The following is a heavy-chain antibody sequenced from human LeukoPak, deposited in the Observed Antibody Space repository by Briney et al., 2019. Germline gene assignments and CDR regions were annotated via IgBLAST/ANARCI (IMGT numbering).Heavy chain of an antibody. CDR1: GFTFSSYS. CDR2: ISSSSSYI. V-gene: IGHV3-21*01. J-gene: IGHJ3*02. CDR3: ARDRPYYYDSSGYMDAFDI. D-gene: IGHD3-22*01. Sequence: GGSLRLSCAASGFTFSSYSMNWVRQAPGKGLEWVSSISSSSSYIYYADSVKGRLTISRDNAKNSLYLQMNSLRAEDTAVYYCARDRPYYYDSSGYMDAFDIWGQGTMVTVSS.